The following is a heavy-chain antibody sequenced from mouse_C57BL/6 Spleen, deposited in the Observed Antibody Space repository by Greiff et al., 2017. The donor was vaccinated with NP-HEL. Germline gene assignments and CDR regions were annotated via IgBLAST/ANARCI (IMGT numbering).Heavy chain of an antibody. Sequence: EVHLVESGEGLVKPGGSLKLSCAASGFTFSSYAMSWVRQTPEKRLEWVAYISSGGDYIYYADTVKGRFTISRDNARNTLYLQMSSLKSEDTAMYYCTRASYDGDWYFDVWGTGTTVTVSS. J-gene: IGHJ1*03. CDR2: ISSGGDYI. D-gene: IGHD2-12*01. CDR3: TRASYDGDWYFDV. V-gene: IGHV5-9-1*02. CDR1: GFTFSSYA.